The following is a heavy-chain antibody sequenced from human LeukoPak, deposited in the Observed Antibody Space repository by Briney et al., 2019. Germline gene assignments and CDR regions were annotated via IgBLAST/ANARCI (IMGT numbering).Heavy chain of an antibody. J-gene: IGHJ5*02. D-gene: IGHD6-6*01. V-gene: IGHV5-51*01. CDR3: ARQSRFYSRSSVGWFDP. CDR2: IYPGDSDT. Sequence: GESLKISCKGSGYSFTSYWIGWVRQMPGKGLEWMGIIYPGDSDTRYSPSFQGQVTISADKSISTAYLQWSSLKASDAAMYYCARQSRFYSRSSVGWFDPWGQGTLVTVSS. CDR1: GYSFTSYW.